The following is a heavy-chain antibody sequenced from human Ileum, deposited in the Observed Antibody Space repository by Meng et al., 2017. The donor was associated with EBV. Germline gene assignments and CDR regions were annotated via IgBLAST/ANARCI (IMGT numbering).Heavy chain of an antibody. J-gene: IGHJ4*02. CDR3: AISSVPGPAYYFDY. CDR2: IIPMFGST. Sequence: QVHLMQLGAEVKKPGSSGKVSGKAFGDTFGSSGLNWVRQAPGQGLEWMGGIIPMFGSTTYAQKFQDRVKITADASSITVYMELTSLKFEDTAVYYCAISSVPGPAYYFDYWGQGTLVTVSS. D-gene: IGHD3-10*01. CDR1: GDTFGSSG. V-gene: IGHV1-69*01.